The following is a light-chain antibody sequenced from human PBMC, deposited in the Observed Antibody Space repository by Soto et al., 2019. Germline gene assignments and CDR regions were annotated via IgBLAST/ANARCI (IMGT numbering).Light chain of an antibody. CDR2: GAS. Sequence: EIVMTQTSSTLSVSPGERATLSCMASQSVSSHLAWYQQKPGQAPRLLIYGASTRATGTPLWFSGSGSGTDFTLTISSLEAEDFAVYYCQQRSDWPPTFCQGTKVDI. V-gene: IGKV3D-15*01. CDR1: QSVSSH. J-gene: IGKJ1*01. CDR3: QQRSDWPPT.